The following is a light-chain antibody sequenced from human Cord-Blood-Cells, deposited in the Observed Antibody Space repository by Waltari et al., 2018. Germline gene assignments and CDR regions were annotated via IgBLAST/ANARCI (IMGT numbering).Light chain of an antibody. V-gene: IGLV2-11*01. J-gene: IGLJ2*01. CDR3: CSYAGSYTYVV. CDR2: DVS. Sequence: QSALTQPRSVSGSPGPSVTISCTGPSSDVGGYNYVSWYQQHPGKAPNLMIYDVSKRPSGVPDRCSGSKSGNTASLTISGLQAEDEADYYCCSYAGSYTYVVFGGGTKLTVL. CDR1: SSDVGGYNY.